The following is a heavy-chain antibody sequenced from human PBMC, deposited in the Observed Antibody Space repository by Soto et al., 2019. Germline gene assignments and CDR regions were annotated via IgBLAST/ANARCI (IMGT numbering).Heavy chain of an antibody. CDR2: IYPGDSDT. J-gene: IGHJ6*01. CDR3: ARHGEDDDSSGYYYGMEV. D-gene: IGHD3-22*01. V-gene: IGHV5-51*01. CDR1: GYSFTSYW. Sequence: GESLKISCKGSGYSFTSYWIGWVRQIPWKGLEWMGIIYPGDSDTRYSPSFQGQVTISADKSISTAYLQWSSLKASDTAMYYCARHGEDDDSSGYYYGMEVWGQGTTVTVVS.